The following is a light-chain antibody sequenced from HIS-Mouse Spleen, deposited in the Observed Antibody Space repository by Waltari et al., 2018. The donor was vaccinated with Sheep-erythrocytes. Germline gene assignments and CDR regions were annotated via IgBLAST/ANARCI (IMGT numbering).Light chain of an antibody. J-gene: IGLJ2*01. CDR2: QDS. CDR3: QAWDSSTVV. V-gene: IGLV3-1*01. Sequence: SYELTQPPSVSVSPGQTASITCSGDKLGDKYACWYQQKPGQSPVLVIYQDSKPPSGIPERFSCSNSGNTASHTNSGTQAIDEADYYRQAWDSSTVVFGGGTKLTVL. CDR1: KLGDKY.